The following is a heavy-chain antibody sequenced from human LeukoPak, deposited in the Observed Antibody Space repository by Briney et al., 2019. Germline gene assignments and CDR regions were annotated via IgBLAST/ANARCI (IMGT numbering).Heavy chain of an antibody. CDR2: IYYSGST. J-gene: IGHJ3*02. CDR3: ARRYYDFWSGSQYAFDI. D-gene: IGHD3-3*01. CDR1: GGSISSGGYY. V-gene: IGHV4-30-4*08. Sequence: PSQTLSLTCTVSGGSISSGGYYWSWIRQHPGKGLEWIGYIYYSGSTYYNPSLKSRVTISVDTSKNQFSLKLSSVTAADTAVYYCARRYYDFWSGSQYAFDIWGQGTMVTVSS.